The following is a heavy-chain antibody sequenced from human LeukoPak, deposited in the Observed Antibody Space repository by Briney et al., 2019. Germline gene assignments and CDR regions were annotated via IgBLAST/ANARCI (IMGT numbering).Heavy chain of an antibody. D-gene: IGHD2-15*01. CDR3: ARLGTLGYCSGGSCYSVWFDP. CDR1: GYSFTSYW. V-gene: IGHV5-51*01. Sequence: GESLKISCKGSGYSFTSYWIGWVRQMPGKGLEWMGIIYPGDSDTRYSPSFQGQVTISADKSISTAYLQWSSLKASDTAMYYCARLGTLGYCSGGSCYSVWFDPWGQGTLVTVSS. CDR2: IYPGDSDT. J-gene: IGHJ5*02.